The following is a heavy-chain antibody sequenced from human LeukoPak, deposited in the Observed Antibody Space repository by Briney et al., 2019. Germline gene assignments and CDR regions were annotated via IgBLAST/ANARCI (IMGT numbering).Heavy chain of an antibody. CDR1: GVSISSYY. J-gene: IGHJ5*02. CDR3: ARDGGSSWPPWFDP. D-gene: IGHD6-13*01. Sequence: SETLSLTCTVSGVSISSYYWSWIRQPPGKGLEWIGYIDYSGSTNYNPSLKSRVTISVDTSKNQFSLKLSSVTAADTAVYYCARDGGSSWPPWFDPWGQGTLVTVSS. CDR2: IDYSGST. V-gene: IGHV4-59*01.